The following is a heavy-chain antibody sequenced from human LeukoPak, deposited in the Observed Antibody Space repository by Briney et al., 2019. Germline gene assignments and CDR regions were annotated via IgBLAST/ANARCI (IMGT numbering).Heavy chain of an antibody. J-gene: IGHJ4*02. V-gene: IGHV1-2*02. CDR3: AVTWDQ. D-gene: IGHD1-26*01. Sequence: ASVKVSCKASGGTFSSYAISWVRQAPGQGLEWMGWINPSSGGTNYAQKFQGRVTMTRDTSTSTASMELSNLLSDDTAVYYCAVTWDQWGQGTLVTVSS. CDR2: INPSSGGT. CDR1: GGTFSSYA.